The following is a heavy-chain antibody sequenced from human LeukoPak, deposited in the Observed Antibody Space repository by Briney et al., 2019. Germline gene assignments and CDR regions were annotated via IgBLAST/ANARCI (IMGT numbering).Heavy chain of an antibody. CDR3: ARNKINTVTTGWYFDL. V-gene: IGHV3-21*01. J-gene: IGHJ2*01. D-gene: IGHD4-17*01. CDR1: GFTFSSYG. Sequence: PGGSLSLSCAVSGFTFSSYGMNWVRQAPGKGLEWVSLVSIGGSFIYYADSVKGRFTISRDDAKNSLYLQMNSLTAEDTAEYYCARNKINTVTTGWYFDLWGRGTLVSVSS. CDR2: VSIGGSFI.